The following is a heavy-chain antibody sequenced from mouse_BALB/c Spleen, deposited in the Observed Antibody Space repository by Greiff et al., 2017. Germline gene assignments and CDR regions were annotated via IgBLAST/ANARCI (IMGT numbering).Heavy chain of an antibody. CDR1: GFSLTSYG. CDR2: IWAGGST. Sequence: QVQLKESGPGLVAPSQSLSITCTVSGFSLTSYGVHWVRQPPGKGLEWLGVIWAGGSTNYNSALMSRLSISKDNSKSQVFLKMNSLQTDDTAMYYCAREELGRFAYWGQGTLVTVSA. V-gene: IGHV2-9*02. CDR3: AREELGRFAY. J-gene: IGHJ3*01. D-gene: IGHD4-1*01.